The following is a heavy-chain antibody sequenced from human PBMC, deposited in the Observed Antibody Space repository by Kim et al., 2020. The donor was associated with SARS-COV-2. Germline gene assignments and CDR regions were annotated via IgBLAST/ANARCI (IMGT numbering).Heavy chain of an antibody. D-gene: IGHD6-13*01. Sequence: CYNPSLKTRVTISVDTSKNQFSRKLSSVTAADTAVYYCARGYSSREVTSHWGQGTLVTVSS. V-gene: IGHV4-39*01. CDR3: ARGYSSREVTSH. J-gene: IGHJ4*02.